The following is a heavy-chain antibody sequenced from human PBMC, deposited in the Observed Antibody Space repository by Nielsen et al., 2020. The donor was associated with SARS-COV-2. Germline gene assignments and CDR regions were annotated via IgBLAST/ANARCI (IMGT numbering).Heavy chain of an antibody. J-gene: IGHJ3*02. CDR2: IYYSGST. Sequence: SGTLSLTCTASGGSISSYYWSWIRQPPGKGLEWIGYIYYSGSTNYNPSLKRRVTISVDTSKNQFSLMQSTVTAADTAVYYCARHVAVPASDAFDIWGQGTMVTVSS. CDR1: GGSISSYY. D-gene: IGHD2-2*01. V-gene: IGHV4-59*08. CDR3: ARHVAVPASDAFDI.